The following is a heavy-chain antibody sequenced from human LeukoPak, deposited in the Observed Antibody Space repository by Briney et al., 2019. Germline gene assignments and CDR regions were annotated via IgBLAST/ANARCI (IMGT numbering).Heavy chain of an antibody. J-gene: IGHJ4*02. V-gene: IGHV3-11*01. Sequence: GGSLRLSCAASGFTFSDYYMSWVRQAPGKGLGWVSYISSSGSTIYYADSVKGRFTISRDNAKNSLYLQMNSLRAEDTAVYYCARVHYPYSSGYYYSYFDYWGQGTLVTVSS. CDR2: ISSSGSTI. D-gene: IGHD3-22*01. CDR3: ARVHYPYSSGYYYSYFDY. CDR1: GFTFSDYY.